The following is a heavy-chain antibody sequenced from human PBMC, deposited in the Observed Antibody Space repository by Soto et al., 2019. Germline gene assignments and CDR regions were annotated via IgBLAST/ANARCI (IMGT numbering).Heavy chain of an antibody. Sequence: SETLSLTCTVSGGSISSSSYYWGWIRQPPGKGLEWIGSIYYSGSTYYNPSLKSRVTISVDTSKDQFSLKLSSVTAADTAVYYCARHYYYDNHDAFDIWGQGTMVTVSS. CDR2: IYYSGST. V-gene: IGHV4-39*01. J-gene: IGHJ3*02. CDR3: ARHYYYDNHDAFDI. D-gene: IGHD3-22*01. CDR1: GGSISSSSYY.